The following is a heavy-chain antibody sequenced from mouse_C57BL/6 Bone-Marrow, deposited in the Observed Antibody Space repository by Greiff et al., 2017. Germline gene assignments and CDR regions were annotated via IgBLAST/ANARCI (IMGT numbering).Heavy chain of an antibody. CDR2: ISSGGSYT. CDR3: ASLYYYSSSSYWYFDV. D-gene: IGHD1-1*01. CDR1: GFTFSSYG. V-gene: IGHV5-6*01. Sequence: EVMLVESGGDLVKPGGSLKLSCAASGFTFSSYGMSWVRQTPDKRLEWVATISSGGSYTDYPDSVKGRFTIARANAKNALYLQMSSLKSEDTAMYYCASLYYYSSSSYWYFDVWGTGTTVTVSS. J-gene: IGHJ1*03.